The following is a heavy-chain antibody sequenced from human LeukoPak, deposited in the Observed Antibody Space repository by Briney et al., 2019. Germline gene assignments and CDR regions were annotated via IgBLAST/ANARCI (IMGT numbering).Heavy chain of an antibody. V-gene: IGHV3-21*01. Sequence: GGFLRLSCAASGFTFSSYSMNWVRQAPEKGLEWVSSISSSSSYIYYADSVKGRFTISRDNAKNSLYLQMNSLRAEDTAVYYCARDWGGSGCFDYWGQGTLVTVSS. D-gene: IGHD6-19*01. CDR2: ISSSSSYI. CDR3: ARDWGGSGCFDY. CDR1: GFTFSSYS. J-gene: IGHJ4*02.